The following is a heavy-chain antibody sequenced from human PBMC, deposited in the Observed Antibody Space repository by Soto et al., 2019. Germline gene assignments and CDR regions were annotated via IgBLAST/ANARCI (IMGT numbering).Heavy chain of an antibody. D-gene: IGHD2-15*01. Sequence: EASVKVSCKVSGYSLTELSIHWVRQAPGEGLEWMGGYDLEKGETICAQKFQGRVTITADESTSTAYMELSSLRSEDTAVYYCARGGIPVVVVAAFYYFDYWGQGTLVTVSS. CDR1: GYSLTELS. CDR3: ARGGIPVVVVAAFYYFDY. V-gene: IGHV1-24*01. J-gene: IGHJ4*02. CDR2: YDLEKGET.